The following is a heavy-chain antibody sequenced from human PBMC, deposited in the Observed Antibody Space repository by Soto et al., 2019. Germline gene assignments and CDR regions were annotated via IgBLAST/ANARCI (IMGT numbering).Heavy chain of an antibody. CDR3: AYSWVGVWGNGYGCFDS. V-gene: IGHV2-5*02. CDR2: IYWDDDS. Sequence: SCTTLLNPTQTVTLTCTVSGFSLTISGAAVGWLHQPAGKALEWLALIYWDDDSRYTSSLKSRLAITKDTSKNQVVLTMTNMEPVDTATYYCAYSWVGVWGNGYGCFDSWGQGTLVTVS. D-gene: IGHD5-18*01. CDR1: GFSLTISGAA. J-gene: IGHJ4*02.